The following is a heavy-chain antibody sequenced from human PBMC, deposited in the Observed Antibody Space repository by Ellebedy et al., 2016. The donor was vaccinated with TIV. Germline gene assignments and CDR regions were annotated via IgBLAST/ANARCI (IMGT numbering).Heavy chain of an antibody. V-gene: IGHV4-34*01. CDR2: VNHSGST. J-gene: IGHJ4*02. CDR1: GGSFSGPY. CDR3: ARGELSLTDY. Sequence: MPSETLSLTFAVFGGSFSGPYWTWIPQPPGKGPEWIGDVNHSGSTNYRPSLKSRVTISVYTSKSQYSLKLSSVTAADTAVYYCARGELSLTDYWGQGTLVTVSS. D-gene: IGHD3-16*02.